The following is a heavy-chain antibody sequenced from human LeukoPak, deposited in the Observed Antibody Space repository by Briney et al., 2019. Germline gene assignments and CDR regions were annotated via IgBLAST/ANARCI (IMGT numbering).Heavy chain of an antibody. CDR1: GFTFSSYG. CDR3: ARDSGYYESSGHYCYGMDV. J-gene: IGHJ6*02. D-gene: IGHD3-22*01. CDR2: IWYDGSNK. V-gene: IGHV3-33*01. Sequence: PGGSLRLSCAASGFTFSSYGMHWVRQAPGKGLEWVAVIWYDGSNKYYADSVKGRFTISRDNAKSSLYLQMSSLRAEDTAVYYCARDSGYYESSGHYCYGMDVWGQGTTVTVSS.